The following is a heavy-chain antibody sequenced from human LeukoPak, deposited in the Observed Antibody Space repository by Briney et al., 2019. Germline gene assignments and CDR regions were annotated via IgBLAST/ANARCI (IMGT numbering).Heavy chain of an antibody. CDR2: ISHSSDAI. V-gene: IGHV3-48*02. CDR1: GFTFSTYG. CDR3: ARASPSGYDY. D-gene: IGHD3-22*01. Sequence: PGGSLRLSCAASGFTFSTYGMNWVRQAPGKGLEWVSYISHSSDAIYYPDSVKGRITISRDNAKNSLYLQMNSLRDEDTAVYYCARASPSGYDYWGQGTLVTVSS. J-gene: IGHJ4*02.